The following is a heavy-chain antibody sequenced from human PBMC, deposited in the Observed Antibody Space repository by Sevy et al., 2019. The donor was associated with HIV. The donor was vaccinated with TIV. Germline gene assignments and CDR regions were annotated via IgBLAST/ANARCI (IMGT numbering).Heavy chain of an antibody. D-gene: IGHD4-17*01. CDR2: ISSSGSTI. Sequence: GGSLRLSCAASGFTFSSYEMNWVRQAPGKGLEWVSYISSSGSTIYYADSVKGRFTISRDNAKNSLYLQMNSLRAEDTAVYYCARASVMTTADYWGQGTLVTVSS. CDR1: GFTFSSYE. J-gene: IGHJ4*02. V-gene: IGHV3-48*03. CDR3: ARASVMTTADY.